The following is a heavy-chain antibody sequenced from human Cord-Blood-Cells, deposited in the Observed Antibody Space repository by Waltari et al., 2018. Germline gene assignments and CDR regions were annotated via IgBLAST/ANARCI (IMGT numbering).Heavy chain of an antibody. CDR2: ISYSGST. Sequence: QLQLQESGPGLVKPSETLSLTCTVSGGSISSSSYYWGWIRQPPGKGLERIGGISYSGSTYHNPSLKSRVTISVDTSTNQFSLKLSSVTAADTAVYYCARRPSGSYDAFDIWGQGTMVTVSS. J-gene: IGHJ3*02. D-gene: IGHD1-26*01. CDR3: ARRPSGSYDAFDI. CDR1: GGSISSSSYY. V-gene: IGHV4-39*01.